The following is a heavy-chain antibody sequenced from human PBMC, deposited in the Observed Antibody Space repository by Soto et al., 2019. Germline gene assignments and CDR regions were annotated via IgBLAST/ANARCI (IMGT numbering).Heavy chain of an antibody. V-gene: IGHV3-33*01. J-gene: IGHJ6*02. CDR1: GFTFSSYG. Sequence: PGGSLRLSCAASGFTFSSYGMHWVRQAPGKGLEWVAVIWYDGSNKYYADSVKGRFTISRDNSKNTLYLQMNSLRAEDTAVYYCARDSMVLRQSNWYYRMDVWGQGTTVTVSS. CDR2: IWYDGSNK. D-gene: IGHD1-1*01. CDR3: ARDSMVLRQSNWYYRMDV.